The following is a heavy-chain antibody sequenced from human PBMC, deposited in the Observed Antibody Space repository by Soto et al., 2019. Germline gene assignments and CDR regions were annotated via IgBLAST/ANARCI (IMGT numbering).Heavy chain of an antibody. V-gene: IGHV6-1*01. J-gene: IGHJ4*02. CDR2: TYYRSKWYN. CDR3: VRDVGFYFDH. D-gene: IGHD1-26*01. Sequence: SQTLSLTCGISGDSVSSNSAAWNWIRQSPSRGLEWLGRTYYRSKWYNDYAVSVKGRITINPDTSTNKFSLHLRSVTPEDAAVYYCVRDVGFYFDHWGQGALVTVSS. CDR1: GDSVSSNSAA.